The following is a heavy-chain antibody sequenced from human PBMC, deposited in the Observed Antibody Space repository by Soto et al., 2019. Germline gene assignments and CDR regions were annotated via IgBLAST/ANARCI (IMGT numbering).Heavy chain of an antibody. CDR1: GGTFSSYA. V-gene: IGHV1-69*06. J-gene: IGHJ2*01. Sequence: QVQLVQSGAEVKKPGSSVKVSCKASGGTFSSYAISWVRQAPGQGLEWMGGIIPIFGTANYVQKFQGRVKITADKSTSTAYMELSSLRSEDTAVYYCARLYVARDDSSGTFGYWYFDLWGRGTLVTVSS. CDR3: ARLYVARDDSSGTFGYWYFDL. D-gene: IGHD3-22*01. CDR2: IIPIFGTA.